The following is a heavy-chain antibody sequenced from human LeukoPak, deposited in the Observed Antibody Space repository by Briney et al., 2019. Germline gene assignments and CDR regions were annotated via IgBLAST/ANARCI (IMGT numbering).Heavy chain of an antibody. Sequence: KTSETLSLTCAVYGGSFSGYYWSWIRQPPGKGLEWIGEINHSGSTNYNPSLKSRVTISVDTSKNQFSLKLSSVTAADTAVYYCARVNYDILTGSGPGFDPWGQGTLVTVSS. CDR2: INHSGST. V-gene: IGHV4-34*01. CDR3: ARVNYDILTGSGPGFDP. D-gene: IGHD3-9*01. J-gene: IGHJ5*02. CDR1: GGSFSGYY.